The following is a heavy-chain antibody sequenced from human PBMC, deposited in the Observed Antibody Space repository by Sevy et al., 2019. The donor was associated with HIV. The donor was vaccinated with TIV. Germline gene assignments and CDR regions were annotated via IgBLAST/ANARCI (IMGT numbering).Heavy chain of an antibody. CDR1: GFTFSIYG. CDR3: ASLPNNYYDISGSSGDDAFDI. V-gene: IGHV3-33*01. D-gene: IGHD3-22*01. Sequence: GGSLRLSCAAYGFTFSIYGMHWVRQAPGKGLEWVAVIWNDRSNKHYADSVKGRFTISRDNAKNTLYLQMNSLSVEDTAVYYCASLPNNYYDISGSSGDDAFDIWGQGTRVTVSS. CDR2: IWNDRSNK. J-gene: IGHJ3*02.